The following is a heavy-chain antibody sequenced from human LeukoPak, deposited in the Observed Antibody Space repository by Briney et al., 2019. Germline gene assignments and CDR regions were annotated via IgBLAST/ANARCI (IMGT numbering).Heavy chain of an antibody. J-gene: IGHJ6*02. V-gene: IGHV1-2*02. Sequence: ASVKVSCKASGYSFTGYYMHWVRQAPGQGLEWMGWINPNSGGANYAQKFQGRVTMTRDTSISTAYMELSRLRSDDTAVYYCAREGKELRYFDWLPRALSYYYGMDVWGQGTTVTVSS. CDR2: INPNSGGA. CDR3: AREGKELRYFDWLPRALSYYYGMDV. D-gene: IGHD3-9*01. CDR1: GYSFTGYY.